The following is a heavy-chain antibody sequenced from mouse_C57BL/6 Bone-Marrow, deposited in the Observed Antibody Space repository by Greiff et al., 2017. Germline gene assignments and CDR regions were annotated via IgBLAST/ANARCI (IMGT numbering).Heavy chain of an antibody. CDR1: GYTFTSYW. CDR2: IHPGSGST. Sequence: QVQLQQPGAELVKPGASVKMSCKASGYTFTSYWITWVKQRPGQGLEWIGGIHPGSGSTNYNEKFKSKATLTVDKSSSTAYMQLSSLTSEDSAVYYCARRGHSNFFWGQGTTLPVSS. D-gene: IGHD2-5*01. CDR3: ARRGHSNFF. J-gene: IGHJ2*01. V-gene: IGHV1-55*01.